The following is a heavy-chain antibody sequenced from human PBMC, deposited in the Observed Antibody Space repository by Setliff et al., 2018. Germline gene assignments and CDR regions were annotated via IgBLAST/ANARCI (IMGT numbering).Heavy chain of an antibody. D-gene: IGHD6-19*01. CDR2: IYTSGST. Sequence: ESLKISCKGSGYRFTTYWIGWIRQPPGKGLEWIGYIYTSGSTNYNPSLKSRVTISVDTSKNQFSLKLSSVTAADTAVYYCARGESSGWYKGSHFDYWGQGTLVTVSS. J-gene: IGHJ4*02. CDR1: GYRFTTYW. CDR3: ARGESSGWYKGSHFDY. V-gene: IGHV4-4*08.